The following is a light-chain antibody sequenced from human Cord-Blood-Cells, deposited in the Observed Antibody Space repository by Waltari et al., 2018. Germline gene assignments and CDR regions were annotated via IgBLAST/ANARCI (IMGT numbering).Light chain of an antibody. V-gene: IGLV2-23*01. Sequence: QSALTPPAFVSGSPGQSITISCTGTSSDVGSYNLVSWYQQHPGKAPKLMIYEGSKRPAGVSNRFSGSKSGNTASLTISGLQAEDEADYYCCSYAGSSGWVFGGGTKLTVL. CDR1: SSDVGSYNL. CDR2: EGS. J-gene: IGLJ3*02. CDR3: CSYAGSSGWV.